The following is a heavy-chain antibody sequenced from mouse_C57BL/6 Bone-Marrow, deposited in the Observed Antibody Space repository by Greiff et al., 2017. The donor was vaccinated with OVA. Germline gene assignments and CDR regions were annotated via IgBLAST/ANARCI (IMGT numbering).Heavy chain of an antibody. CDR3: ATDDDDGDY. Sequence: VKLLASGPVLVKPGASVQLSCKASGYTFTDYYMNWVKQSPGQSLEWIGVIHPYNGGTSYNQKFQGQATLTGDKSTSTAYMELNSLTSEDSAVYYCATDDDDGDYWGQGTTLTVSA. CDR1: GYTFTDYY. D-gene: IGHD2-4*01. V-gene: IGHV1-19*01. J-gene: IGHJ2*01. CDR2: IHPYNGGT.